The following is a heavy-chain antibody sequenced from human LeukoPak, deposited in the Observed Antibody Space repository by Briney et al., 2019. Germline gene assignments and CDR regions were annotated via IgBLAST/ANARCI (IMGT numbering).Heavy chain of an antibody. Sequence: ASVKVSCKVSGYTLTELSMHWVRQAPGKGLEWMGGFDPEDGETIYAQKFQGRVTITADKSTSTAYMELSSLRSEDTAVYYCARDHGTDYDFWSGYFSHAFDIWGQGTMVTVSS. CDR1: GYTLTELS. J-gene: IGHJ3*02. CDR3: ARDHGTDYDFWSGYFSHAFDI. CDR2: FDPEDGET. V-gene: IGHV1-24*01. D-gene: IGHD3-3*01.